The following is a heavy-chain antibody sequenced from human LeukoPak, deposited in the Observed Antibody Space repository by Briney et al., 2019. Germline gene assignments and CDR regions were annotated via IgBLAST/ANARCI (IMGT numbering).Heavy chain of an antibody. Sequence: SETLSLTCAVYGGSFSGYYWSWIGQPPGKGLEWTGEINHSGSTNYNPSLKSRVTISVDTSKNQFSVKLSSVTAADTAVYYCARGITMIVVVTLYNWFDPWGQGTLVTVSS. V-gene: IGHV4-34*01. CDR3: ARGITMIVVVTLYNWFDP. J-gene: IGHJ5*02. CDR1: GGSFSGYY. CDR2: INHSGST. D-gene: IGHD3-22*01.